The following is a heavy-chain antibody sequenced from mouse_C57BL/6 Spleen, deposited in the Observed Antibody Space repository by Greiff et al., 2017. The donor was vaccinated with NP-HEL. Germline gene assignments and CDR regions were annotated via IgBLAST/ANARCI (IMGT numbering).Heavy chain of an antibody. V-gene: IGHV1-64*01. J-gene: IGHJ3*01. CDR2: IHPNSGST. CDR3: ARGELLRSPFAY. CDR1: GYTFTSYW. D-gene: IGHD1-1*01. Sequence: QVQLQQSGAELVKPGASVKLSCKASGYTFTSYWMHWVKQRPGQGLEWIGMIHPNSGSTNYNEKFKSKATLTVDKSSSTAYMQLSSLTSEDSAVYYCARGELLRSPFAYWGQGTLVTVSA.